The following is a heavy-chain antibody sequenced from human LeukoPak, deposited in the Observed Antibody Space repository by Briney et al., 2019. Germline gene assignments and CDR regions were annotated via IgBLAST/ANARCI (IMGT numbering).Heavy chain of an antibody. V-gene: IGHV3-7*01. D-gene: IGHD6-6*01. CDR2: IKQDGSEK. CDR3: AKKGGVWDYYMDV. J-gene: IGHJ6*03. CDR1: GFTFSSYW. Sequence: PGGSLRLSCAASGFTFSSYWMSWVRQAPGKGLEWVANIKQDGSEKYYVDSVKGRFTISRDNAKNSLYLQMNSLRAEDTAVYYCAKKGGVWDYYMDVWGKGTTVTVSS.